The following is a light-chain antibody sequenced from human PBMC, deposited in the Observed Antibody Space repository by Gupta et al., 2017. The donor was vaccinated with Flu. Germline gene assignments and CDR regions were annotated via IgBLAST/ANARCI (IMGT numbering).Light chain of an antibody. Sequence: EIVMPPSPATLSVSPGDRATLSCRASQSVSSNLAWYQQKPGQAPRLLIYGASTRDTGIPARFSGSGSGTEFTLTISSLQSEDFAVYYCQQENNSPWTFGRGTKVDIK. CDR1: QSVSSN. CDR3: QQENNSPWT. CDR2: GAS. V-gene: IGKV3-15*01. J-gene: IGKJ1*01.